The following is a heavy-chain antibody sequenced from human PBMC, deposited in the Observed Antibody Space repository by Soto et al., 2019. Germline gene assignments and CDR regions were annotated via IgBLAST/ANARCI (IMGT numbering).Heavy chain of an antibody. D-gene: IGHD3-3*01. Sequence: GRSLRLSCAASGFTFSSYAMSWVRQAPGKGLEWVSAISGSGGSTYYADSVKGRFTISRDNSKNTLYLQMNSLRAEDTAVYYCAKKGHSAYYDFWSTTSGYFDYWGQGTLVTVSS. CDR2: ISGSGGST. V-gene: IGHV3-23*01. J-gene: IGHJ4*02. CDR1: GFTFSSYA. CDR3: AKKGHSAYYDFWSTTSGYFDY.